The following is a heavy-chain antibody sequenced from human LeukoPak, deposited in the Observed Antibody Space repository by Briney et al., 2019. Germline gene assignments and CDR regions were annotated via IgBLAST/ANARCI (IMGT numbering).Heavy chain of an antibody. V-gene: IGHV3-21*01. J-gene: IGHJ6*03. Sequence: GGSLRLSCAASGFTFSTYSMNWVRQAPGKGLEWVSAISSDSTYIYYADSMKGRFTISRDNAKNSLYPQMNSLRADDTAVYYCAKEKEQMVYYSYNMDFWVKGNTVTVSS. CDR2: ISSDSTYI. CDR1: GFTFSTYS. CDR3: AKEKEQMVYYSYNMDF. D-gene: IGHD6-13*01.